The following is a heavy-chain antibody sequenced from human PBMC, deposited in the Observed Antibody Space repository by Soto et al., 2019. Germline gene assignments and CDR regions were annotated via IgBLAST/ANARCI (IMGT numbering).Heavy chain of an antibody. V-gene: IGHV4-39*01. CDR3: SRIAVSGPITGIDY. D-gene: IGHD6-19*01. CDR1: GGSISNSSYL. J-gene: IGHJ4*02. Sequence: QLQLQESGPRLVKPSETLSLTCTVSGGSISNSSYLWGWIRQPPGKGLQWIGSVSYSGSTYYNPSLKSRVTISVDTSKTQSSLRLSAVTAADTAVYYFSRIAVSGPITGIDYWGQGALVTVSS. CDR2: VSYSGST.